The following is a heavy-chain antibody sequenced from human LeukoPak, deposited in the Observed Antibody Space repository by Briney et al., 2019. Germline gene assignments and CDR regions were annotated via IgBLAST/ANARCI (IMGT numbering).Heavy chain of an antibody. CDR3: ARDEFLVRGVLKLFDY. CDR2: ISSSSSYI. V-gene: IGHV3-21*01. D-gene: IGHD3-10*01. Sequence: GGSLRLPCAASGLTFSSCSMNWVRQAPGKGLEWVSSISSSSSYIYYADSVKGRFTISRDNAKNSLYLQMNSLRAEDTAAYYCARDEFLVRGVLKLFDYWGQGTLVTVSS. J-gene: IGHJ4*02. CDR1: GLTFSSCS.